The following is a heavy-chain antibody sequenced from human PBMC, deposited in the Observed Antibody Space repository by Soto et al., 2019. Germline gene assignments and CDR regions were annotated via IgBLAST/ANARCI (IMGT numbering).Heavy chain of an antibody. CDR3: ATIEPYCGGDCHFDY. D-gene: IGHD2-21*02. J-gene: IGHJ4*02. Sequence: QVQLVQSGAEVKKPGSSVKVSCKASGGTFSSYAISWVRQAPGQGLEWMGGIIPIFGTANYAQKFQGRVTITAYESTSTAYMELSSLRSEDTAVYYCATIEPYCGGDCHFDYWGQGTLVTVSS. CDR1: GGTFSSYA. V-gene: IGHV1-69*01. CDR2: IIPIFGTA.